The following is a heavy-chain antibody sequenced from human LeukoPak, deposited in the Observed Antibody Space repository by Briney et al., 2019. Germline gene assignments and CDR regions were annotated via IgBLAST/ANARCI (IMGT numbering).Heavy chain of an antibody. D-gene: IGHD3-3*01. CDR2: ISFDGSDK. CDR1: GFTFSSYG. J-gene: IGHJ6*02. CDR3: ARGGGGMDV. V-gene: IGHV3-30*03. Sequence: PGRSLRLSCAASGFTFSSYGMHWVRQAPGKGLEWVAVISFDGSDKYFADSVKGRFTISRDNAKNTLYLQMNSLRAEDTAVYYCARGGGGMDVWGQGTTVTVSS.